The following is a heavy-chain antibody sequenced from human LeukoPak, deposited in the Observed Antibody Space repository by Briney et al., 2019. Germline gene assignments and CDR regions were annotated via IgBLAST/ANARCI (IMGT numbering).Heavy chain of an antibody. CDR3: ARDRDSSGCFDY. V-gene: IGHV3-30*04. D-gene: IGHD3-22*01. CDR1: GFTFSSYA. J-gene: IGHJ4*02. Sequence: GGSLRLSCAAPGFTFSSYAMHWVRQAPGKGLEWVAVISYDGSNKYYADSVKGRFTISRDNSKNTLYLQMNSLRAEDTAVYYCARDRDSSGCFDYWGQGTLVTVSS. CDR2: ISYDGSNK.